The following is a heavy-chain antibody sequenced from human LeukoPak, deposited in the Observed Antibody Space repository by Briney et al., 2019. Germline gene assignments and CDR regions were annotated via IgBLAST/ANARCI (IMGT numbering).Heavy chain of an antibody. CDR2: IYYSGST. J-gene: IGHJ5*02. CDR3: ARSATGADNWFDP. Sequence: PSETLSLTCTVSGGSISSYYWGWIRQPPGKGLEWIGSIYYSGSTYYNPSLKSRVTISVDTSKNQFSLKLSSVTAADTAVYYCARSATGADNWFDPWGQGTLVTVSS. CDR1: GGSISSYY. D-gene: IGHD7-27*01. V-gene: IGHV4-39*01.